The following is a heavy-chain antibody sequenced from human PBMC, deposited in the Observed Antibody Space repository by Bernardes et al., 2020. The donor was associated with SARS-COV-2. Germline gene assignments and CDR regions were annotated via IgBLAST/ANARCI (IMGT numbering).Heavy chain of an antibody. V-gene: IGHV3-53*01. Sequence: GGSLRLSCAASGLSVSRSYMSWVRQAPGKGLEWVSVIYSDGRTYYADPVEGRFIISRDNSKNTLYLQMNSLRADDTAVYFCVREKVESEPPTRYDYWGQGTLVTVSS. CDR1: GLSVSRSY. CDR3: VREKVESEPPTRYDY. CDR2: IYSDGRT. J-gene: IGHJ4*02. D-gene: IGHD1-26*01.